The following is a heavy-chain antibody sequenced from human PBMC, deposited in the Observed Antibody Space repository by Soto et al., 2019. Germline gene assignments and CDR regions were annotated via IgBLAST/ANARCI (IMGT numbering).Heavy chain of an antibody. V-gene: IGHV4-31*03. CDR1: GGSISSGGYY. CDR2: IYYSGST. CDR3: ARDRRDYYGSGSYAENYNWFDP. J-gene: IGHJ5*02. Sequence: SETLSLTCTVSGGSISSGGYYWSWIRQHPGKGLEWIGYIYYSGSTYYHPSLKSRVTISVDTSKNQFSLKLSSVTAADTAVYYCARDRRDYYGSGSYAENYNWFDPWGQGTLVTVSS. D-gene: IGHD3-10*01.